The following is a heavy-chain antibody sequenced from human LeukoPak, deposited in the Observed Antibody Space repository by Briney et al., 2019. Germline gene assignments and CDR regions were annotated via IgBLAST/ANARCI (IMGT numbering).Heavy chain of an antibody. Sequence: PSGTLSLTCAVSGGSINNDNWWSWVRQPPGKGLEWIREIYHTGSTNYNPSLKSRVTMSVDKSKNQFSLELNSVTAADTAVYYCARVWPDCSSTSCYGDYYYMDVWGKGTTVAVSS. J-gene: IGHJ6*03. CDR1: GGSINNDNW. CDR2: IYHTGST. D-gene: IGHD2-2*01. V-gene: IGHV4-4*02. CDR3: ARVWPDCSSTSCYGDYYYMDV.